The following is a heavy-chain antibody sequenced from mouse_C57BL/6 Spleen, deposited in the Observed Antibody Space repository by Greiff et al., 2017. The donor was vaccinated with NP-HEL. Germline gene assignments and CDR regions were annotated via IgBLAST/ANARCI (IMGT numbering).Heavy chain of an antibody. Sequence: VQLQQPGAELVKPGASVKLSCKASGYTFTSYWMHWVKQRPGRGLEWIGMIDPNSGGTKYNEKFKSKATLTVDKPSSTAYMHLSSLTSDDSAVYYCARVTTKGYWGQGTTLTVSA. V-gene: IGHV1-72*01. CDR1: GYTFTSYW. CDR2: IDPNSGGT. D-gene: IGHD1-1*01. CDR3: ARVTTKGY. J-gene: IGHJ2*01.